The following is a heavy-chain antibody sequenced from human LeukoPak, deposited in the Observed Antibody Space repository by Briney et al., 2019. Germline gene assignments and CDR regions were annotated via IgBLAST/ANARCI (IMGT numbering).Heavy chain of an antibody. V-gene: IGHV1-18*04. CDR2: ISAYNGNT. Sequence: ASVKVSCKASGYTFTSNYIHWVRQAPGQGLEWMGWISAYNGNTNYAQKLQGRVTMTTDTSTSTAYMELRSLRSDDTAVYYCARVLWSYYDTLEYFQHWGQGTLVTVSS. CDR3: ARVLWSYYDTLEYFQH. D-gene: IGHD3-22*01. J-gene: IGHJ1*01. CDR1: GYTFTSNY.